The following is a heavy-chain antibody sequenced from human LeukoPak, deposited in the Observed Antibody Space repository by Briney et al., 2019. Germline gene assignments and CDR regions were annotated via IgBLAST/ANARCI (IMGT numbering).Heavy chain of an antibody. CDR3: ARDSGNYLDAFDI. V-gene: IGHV3-21*01. CDR1: GFTVSSNS. Sequence: GGSLRLSCTVSGFTVSSNSMSWVRQAPGKGLEWVSSISTSSSYIYYADSVKGRFTISRDNARNSLYLQMNSLRVEDTAVYYCARDSGNYLDAFDIWGQGTMVTVSS. D-gene: IGHD1-26*01. J-gene: IGHJ3*02. CDR2: ISTSSSYI.